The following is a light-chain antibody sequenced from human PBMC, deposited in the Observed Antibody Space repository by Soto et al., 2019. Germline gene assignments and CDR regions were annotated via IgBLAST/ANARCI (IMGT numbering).Light chain of an antibody. V-gene: IGLV4-69*01. CDR2: VNSDGSH. CDR3: QTWGTGIQGV. CDR1: SGHSSYA. Sequence: QLVLTQSPSASASLGASVKLTCTLSSGHSSYAIAWHQQQPEKGPRYLMKVNSDGSHSKGDGIPDRFSGSSSGAERYLTISSLQSEDEADYYCQTWGTGIQGVFGNGTKLTVL. J-gene: IGLJ1*01.